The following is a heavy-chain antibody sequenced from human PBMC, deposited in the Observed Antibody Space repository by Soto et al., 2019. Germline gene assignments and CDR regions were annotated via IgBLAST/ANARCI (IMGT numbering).Heavy chain of an antibody. J-gene: IGHJ4*02. Sequence: EVQLVQSGAEVKKPGESLKISCKGSGYSFTSYWIGWVRQMPGKGLEWMGIIYPGDSDTRYSPSFQGQVTISADKSXSTAYXXXXXLXASXXXXXXXXXXXXXXXXXXEYYFDYWGQGTLVTVSS. V-gene: IGHV5-51*01. CDR1: GYSFTSYW. CDR3: XXXXXXXXXXXEYYFDY. CDR2: IYPGDSDT.